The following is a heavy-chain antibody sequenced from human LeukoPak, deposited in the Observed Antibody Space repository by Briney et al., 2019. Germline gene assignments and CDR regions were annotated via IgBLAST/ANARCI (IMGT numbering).Heavy chain of an antibody. J-gene: IGHJ6*02. CDR2: IGARDGRT. V-gene: IGHV3-23*01. CDR3: AKGLYDYALDV. CDR1: GFNFANHA. Sequence: GGSLRLSCAASGFNFANHAMTWVRQAPGKGLDWVALIGARDGRTYYADPVKGRFTISRDNFKNTLYLQMNSLRAEDTAIYYCAKGLYDYALDVWGQGTAVTVSS.